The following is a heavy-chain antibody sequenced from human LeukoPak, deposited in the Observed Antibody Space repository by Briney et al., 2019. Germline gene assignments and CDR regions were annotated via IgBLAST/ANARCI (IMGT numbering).Heavy chain of an antibody. J-gene: IGHJ4*02. D-gene: IGHD6-13*01. CDR3: ARIRNLGSYSSSWYEPILFDY. CDR1: GYTFTSYG. CDR2: ISAYNDNT. Sequence: ASVKVSCKASGYTFTSYGISWVRQAPGQGLEWMGWISAYNDNTNYAQKLQGRVTMTTDTSTSTAYMELRSLRSDDTAVYYCARIRNLGSYSSSWYEPILFDYWGQGTLVTVSS. V-gene: IGHV1-18*01.